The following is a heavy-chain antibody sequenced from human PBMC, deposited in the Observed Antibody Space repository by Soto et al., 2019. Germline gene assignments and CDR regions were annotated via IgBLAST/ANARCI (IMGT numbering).Heavy chain of an antibody. V-gene: IGHV3-30-3*01. D-gene: IGHD3-10*01. J-gene: IGHJ6*02. CDR1: GFTFSSYA. Sequence: QVQLVESGGGVVQPGRSLRLSCAASGFTFSSYAMHWVRQAPGKGLEWVAVISYDGSNKYYADSVKGRFTISRDNSKNTLYLQMNSLRAEDTAVYYCARGPGGYYSMDLWGQGTTVTVSS. CDR3: ARGPGGYYSMDL. CDR2: ISYDGSNK.